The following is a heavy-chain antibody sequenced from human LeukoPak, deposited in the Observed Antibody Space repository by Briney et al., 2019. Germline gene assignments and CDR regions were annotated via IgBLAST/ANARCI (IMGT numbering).Heavy chain of an antibody. D-gene: IGHD2-21*01. CDR2: ISGSGGST. J-gene: IGHJ6*02. Sequence: GAPLRLSCAASGFTFSSYAMSWVRQAPGKGLEWVSAISGSGGSTYYADSVKGRFTISRDNSKNTLYLQMNSLRAEDTAVYYCAKDLVTYYYYYGMDVWGQGTTVTVSS. CDR3: AKDLVTYYYYYGMDV. V-gene: IGHV3-23*01. CDR1: GFTFSSYA.